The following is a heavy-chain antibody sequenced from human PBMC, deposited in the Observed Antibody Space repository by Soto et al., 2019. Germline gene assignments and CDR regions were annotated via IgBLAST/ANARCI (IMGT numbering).Heavy chain of an antibody. CDR3: ARVSNDFWGGYPLGYGMDV. CDR1: GYTFTSYA. J-gene: IGHJ6*02. Sequence: ASVKVSCKASGYTFTSYAMHWVRQAPGQRLEWMGWINAGNGNTKYSQKFQGRVTITRDTSASTAYMELSSLRSEDTAVYYCARVSNDFWGGYPLGYGMDVWGQGTTVTVSS. V-gene: IGHV1-3*01. D-gene: IGHD3-3*01. CDR2: INAGNGNT.